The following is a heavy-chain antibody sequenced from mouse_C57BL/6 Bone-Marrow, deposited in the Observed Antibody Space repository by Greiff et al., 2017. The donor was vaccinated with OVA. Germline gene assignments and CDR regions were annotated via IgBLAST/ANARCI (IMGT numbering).Heavy chain of an antibody. D-gene: IGHD2-3*01. CDR3: ARAGWSY. V-gene: IGHV5-4*01. J-gene: IGHJ4*01. CDR2: ISDGGSYT. Sequence: EVQLQQSGGGLVKPGGSLKLSCAASGFTFSSYAMSWVRQTPEKRLEWVATISDGGSYTYYPDNVKGRFTISRDNAKNNLYLQMSHLKSEDTAMYYCARAGWSYWGQGTSVTVSS. CDR1: GFTFSSYA.